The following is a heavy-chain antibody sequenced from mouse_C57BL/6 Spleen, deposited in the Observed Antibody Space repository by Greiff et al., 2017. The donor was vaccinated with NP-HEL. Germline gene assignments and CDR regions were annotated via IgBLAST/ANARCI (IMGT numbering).Heavy chain of an antibody. J-gene: IGHJ3*01. CDR2: ISYDGSN. V-gene: IGHV3-6*01. CDR3: ARERNYYGSPAWFAY. Sequence: DVQLQESGPGLVKPSQSLSLTCSVTGYSITSGYYWNWIRQFPGNKLEWMGYISYDGSNNYNPSLKNRIPITRDTSKNQFFLKLNSVTTEDTATYYCARERNYYGSPAWFAYWGQGTLVTVSA. CDR1: GYSITSGYY. D-gene: IGHD1-1*01.